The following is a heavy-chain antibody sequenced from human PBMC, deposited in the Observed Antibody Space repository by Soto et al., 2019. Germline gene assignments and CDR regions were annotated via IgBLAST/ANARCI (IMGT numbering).Heavy chain of an antibody. J-gene: IGHJ6*03. V-gene: IGHV3-73*01. CDR3: TSPRFDYGDYDFYYYMDV. CDR2: IRSKANSYAT. Sequence: PGGFLRLSCAASGVTFSGSAMHWVRQASGKGLEWVGRIRSKANSYATAYAASVKGRFTISRDDSKNTAYLQMNSLKTEDTAVYYCTSPRFDYGDYDFYYYMDVWGKGTTVTVS. D-gene: IGHD4-17*01. CDR1: GVTFSGSA.